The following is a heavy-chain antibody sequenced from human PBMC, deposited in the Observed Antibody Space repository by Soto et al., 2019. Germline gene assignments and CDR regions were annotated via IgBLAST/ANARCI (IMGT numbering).Heavy chain of an antibody. CDR1: GGSISSSDYY. CDR2: IYYSGST. J-gene: IGHJ5*02. V-gene: IGHV4-30-4*01. Sequence: SETLSLTCTVSGGSISSSDYYWSWIRQPPGKGLEWIGYIYYSGSTYYNPSLKSRVTISVDTSKNQFSLKLSSVTAAVTFVYYCASAYDFRSGPWFDPWGQGTLVTVSS. D-gene: IGHD3-3*01. CDR3: ASAYDFRSGPWFDP.